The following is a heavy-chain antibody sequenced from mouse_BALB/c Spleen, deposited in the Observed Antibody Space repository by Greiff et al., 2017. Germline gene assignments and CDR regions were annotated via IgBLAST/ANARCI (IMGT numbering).Heavy chain of an antibody. J-gene: IGHJ2*01. V-gene: IGHV1-9*01. Sequence: QVQLQQSGAELMKPGASVKISCKATGYTFSSYWIEWVKQRPGHGLEWIGEILPGSGGTNYNEKFKGKATFTADTSSNTAYMQLSSLTSEDSAVYYCARGHGEWGQGTTLTVSS. CDR3: ARGHGE. CDR2: ILPGSGGT. D-gene: IGHD2-13*01. CDR1: GYTFSSYW.